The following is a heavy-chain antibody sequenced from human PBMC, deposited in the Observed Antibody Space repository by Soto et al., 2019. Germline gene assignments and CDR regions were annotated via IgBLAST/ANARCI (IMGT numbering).Heavy chain of an antibody. Sequence: SETLSLTCAVYGGSFSGYYWSWIRQPPGKGPEWIGEIIHSGSTNYNPSLKSRVTISVDTSKNQFSLKLSSVTAADTAVYYCARLHCDSPNCVPLDPWGQGTLVTVSS. V-gene: IGHV4-34*12. D-gene: IGHD2-2*01. CDR3: ARLHCDSPNCVPLDP. CDR2: IIHSGST. J-gene: IGHJ5*02. CDR1: GGSFSGYY.